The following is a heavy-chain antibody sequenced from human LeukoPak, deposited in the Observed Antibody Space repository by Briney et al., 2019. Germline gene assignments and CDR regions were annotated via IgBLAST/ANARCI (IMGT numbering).Heavy chain of an antibody. J-gene: IGHJ4*02. CDR2: IRHDCSNK. V-gene: IGHV3-30*02. Sequence: GVSLRLSRTTSGFICSNYGRHWVRQAPGKGLEWVAFIRHDCSNKYYEDPVKGRCTISRDKSNNTLDLQRNSMRAEDTAVYYCARRTYSSGWYGGDYFAYWGQGTLVTVSS. D-gene: IGHD6-19*01. CDR3: ARRTYSSGWYGGDYFAY. CDR1: GFICSNYG.